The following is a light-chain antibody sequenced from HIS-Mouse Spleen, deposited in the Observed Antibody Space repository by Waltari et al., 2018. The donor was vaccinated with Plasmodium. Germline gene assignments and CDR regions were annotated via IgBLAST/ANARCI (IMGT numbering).Light chain of an antibody. Sequence: SPLPKHPPGTVSPGKPTPTPRPDTHSDVGGSHYFSLYQQHPGKAPKFIIYDVRNRPSGVANRFSGSKSGNTASLTISGLQAEDEADYYCSSYTSSSTLNYVFGTGTKVTVL. CDR1: HSDVGGSHY. CDR2: DVR. CDR3: SSYTSSSTLNYV. V-gene: IGLV2-14*03. J-gene: IGLJ1*01.